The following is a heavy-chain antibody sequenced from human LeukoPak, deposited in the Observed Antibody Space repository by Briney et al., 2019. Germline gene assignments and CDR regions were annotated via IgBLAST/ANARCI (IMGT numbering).Heavy chain of an antibody. D-gene: IGHD1-1*01. CDR2: IWYDGSNK. CDR1: GFTFSSYG. J-gene: IGHJ3*02. Sequence: GGSLRLSCAASGFTFSSYGMYWVRQAPGKGLDWVALIWYDGSNKYYAASVMGRFTISRDNSKNTLYLQMNSLRAEDTAVYYCAKAATGTTRDAFDIWGQGTMVTVSS. CDR3: AKAATGTTRDAFDI. V-gene: IGHV3-33*06.